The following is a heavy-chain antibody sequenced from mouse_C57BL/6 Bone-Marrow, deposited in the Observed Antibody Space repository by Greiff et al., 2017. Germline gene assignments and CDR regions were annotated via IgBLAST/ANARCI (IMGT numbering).Heavy chain of an antibody. CDR3: ARSGLDYFDY. CDR1: GYTFTSYW. D-gene: IGHD2-13*01. CDR2: IDPSDSYT. J-gene: IGHJ2*01. Sequence: QVQLQQPGAELVMPGASVKLSCKASGYTFTSYWMHWVKRRPGQGLEWIGEIDPSDSYTNYNQKFKGKSTLTVDKSSSTAYMQRSSLTSEDSAVYYCARSGLDYFDYWGQGTTLTVSS. V-gene: IGHV1-69*01.